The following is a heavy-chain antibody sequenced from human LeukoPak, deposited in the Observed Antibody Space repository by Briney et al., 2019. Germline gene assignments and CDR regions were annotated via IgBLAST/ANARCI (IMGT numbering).Heavy chain of an antibody. V-gene: IGHV1-8*01. J-gene: IGHJ4*02. D-gene: IGHD3-22*01. Sequence: ASVKVSCKASGYTFTSYDINWVRQAPGQGLEWMGWMNPNSGNTGYAQKFQGRVTMTRNTSISTAYMELSSLRSEDTAVYYCARSTREPITMIGRDDYWGQGTLVTVSS. CDR2: MNPNSGNT. CDR3: ARSTREPITMIGRDDY. CDR1: GYTFTSYD.